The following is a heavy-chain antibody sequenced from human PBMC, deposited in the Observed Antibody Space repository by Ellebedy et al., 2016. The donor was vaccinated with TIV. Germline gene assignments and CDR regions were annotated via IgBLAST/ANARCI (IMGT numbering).Heavy chain of an antibody. Sequence: ASVKVSCXASGYTFSRYGISWVRQAPGQGLEWMGWSSTYNGNTNYAEKFQGRVTMTTDTSTSTAYMELRSLRSDDTAVYYCAKEVAGKGLDHWGQGTQVTVSS. J-gene: IGHJ4*02. CDR3: AKEVAGKGLDH. CDR1: GYTFSRYG. CDR2: SSTYNGNT. V-gene: IGHV1-18*04.